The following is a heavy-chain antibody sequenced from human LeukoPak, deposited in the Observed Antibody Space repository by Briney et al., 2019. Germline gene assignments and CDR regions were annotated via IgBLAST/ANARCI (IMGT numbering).Heavy chain of an antibody. CDR1: GGSMSGYY. J-gene: IGHJ4*02. Sequence: SETLSHTCSVSGGSMSGYYWGWIRQPPGEGLECIGYIYYTGSTDSNPSLKSRVTISVDTSKSQFSLRLYSVTAADTAVYYCARVGPRRDGYNFDYWGQGILVTVSS. V-gene: IGHV4-59*01. CDR2: IYYTGST. D-gene: IGHD5-24*01. CDR3: ARVGPRRDGYNFDY.